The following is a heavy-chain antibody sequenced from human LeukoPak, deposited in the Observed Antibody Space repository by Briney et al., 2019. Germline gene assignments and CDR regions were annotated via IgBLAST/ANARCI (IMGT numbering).Heavy chain of an antibody. CDR1: GYSFNSHH. CDR3: ARDSGNYHYDMDV. Sequence: ASVKASCKTSGYSFNSHHVHRVRQAPGQGLEWMGINFFHDGTTSNTQKFPGRLTMTRDTSTSTVYMELSSQRSEDTAVYYCARDSGNYHYDMDVWGQGTTVIVSS. V-gene: IGHV1-46*02. J-gene: IGHJ6*02. CDR2: NFFHDGTT. D-gene: IGHD3-10*01.